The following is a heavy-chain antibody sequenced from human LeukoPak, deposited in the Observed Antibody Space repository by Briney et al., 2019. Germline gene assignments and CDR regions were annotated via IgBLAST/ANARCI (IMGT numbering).Heavy chain of an antibody. CDR3: ARGYDFWSGYPS. V-gene: IGHV4-34*01. CDR1: GGSFSGYY. J-gene: IGHJ4*02. D-gene: IGHD3-3*01. CDR2: INHSGST. Sequence: SETLSLTCAVYGGSFSGYYWSWIRQPPGKGLEWIGEINHSGSTNYNPSLKSRATISVDTSKNQFSLKLSSVTAADTAVYYCARGYDFWSGYPSWGQGTLVTVSS.